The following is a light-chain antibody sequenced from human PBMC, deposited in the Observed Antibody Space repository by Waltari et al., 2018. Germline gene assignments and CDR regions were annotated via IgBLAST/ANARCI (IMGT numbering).Light chain of an antibody. CDR2: SNN. Sequence: QSVLTQPPSASGTPGQRVTISCSGSSSNIGSNTVNWYQQLPGTAPKLLIYSNNKRPSGVPDRFSGSRSGTSASLAISGVQSEDEADYYCAAWDDSLNGWVFGGGTKLTVL. CDR1: SSNIGSNT. J-gene: IGLJ3*02. CDR3: AAWDDSLNGWV. V-gene: IGLV1-44*01.